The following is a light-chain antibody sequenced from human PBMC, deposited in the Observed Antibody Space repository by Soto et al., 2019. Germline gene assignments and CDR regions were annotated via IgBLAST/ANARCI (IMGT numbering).Light chain of an antibody. J-gene: IGKJ3*01. CDR2: DAS. V-gene: IGKV3-11*01. CDR1: QTISNY. Sequence: EILLTQSPATLSLSAGERATLSCRAGQTISNYLAWYQQKPGQAPRLLIYDASNRATDIPARFSGSGSGTDFTLTISSLEPADFAVYYCQHGGAFGPGTKVEIK. CDR3: QHGGA.